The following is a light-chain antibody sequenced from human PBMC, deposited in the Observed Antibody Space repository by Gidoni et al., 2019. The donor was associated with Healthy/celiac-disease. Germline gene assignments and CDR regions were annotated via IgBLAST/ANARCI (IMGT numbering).Light chain of an antibody. Sequence: EIVLTQPPATLSLSPGERATLSCRASQSVSSYLAWYQQQPGQAPRLLIYDATNRAAGIPTRFSGSGSGTDFTLTSSSLEPEDFAVYYCQQRSNWPSFGQGTKVEIK. CDR3: QQRSNWPS. V-gene: IGKV3-11*01. J-gene: IGKJ1*01. CDR2: DAT. CDR1: QSVSSY.